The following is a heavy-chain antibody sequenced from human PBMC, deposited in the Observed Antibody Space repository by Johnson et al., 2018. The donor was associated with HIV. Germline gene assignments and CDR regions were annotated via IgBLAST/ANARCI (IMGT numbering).Heavy chain of an antibody. Sequence: VQLVESGGGLVQPGGSLRLSCAASGFTFSSYDMHWVRQATGKGLEWVSAIGTAGDTYNPGSVKGRFTSSRENAKNSLYLQMNSLRAGDTAVYYRARDRGGDDAFDIWGQGTMVTVFS. CDR2: IGTAGDT. J-gene: IGHJ3*02. CDR1: GFTFSSYD. V-gene: IGHV3-13*01. D-gene: IGHD3-10*01. CDR3: ARDRGGDDAFDI.